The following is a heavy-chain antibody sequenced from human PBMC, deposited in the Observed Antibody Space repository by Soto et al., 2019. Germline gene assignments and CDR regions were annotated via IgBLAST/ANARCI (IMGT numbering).Heavy chain of an antibody. D-gene: IGHD1-26*01. CDR3: ASFGVVGAIDY. Sequence: EVQLVESGGGLVQPGGSPRLSCAASGFSISSYWMSWVRQAPGRGLEWVANIKQDGSEKYYVNSVKGRFTISRDNAKNSLHLQMNSLRVEDTAVYYCASFGVVGAIDYWGQGTLVTVSS. CDR1: GFSISSYW. CDR2: IKQDGSEK. V-gene: IGHV3-7*02. J-gene: IGHJ4*02.